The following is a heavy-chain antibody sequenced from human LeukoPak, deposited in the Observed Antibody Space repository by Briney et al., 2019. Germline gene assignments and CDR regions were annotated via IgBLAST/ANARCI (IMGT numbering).Heavy chain of an antibody. CDR2: ISWNSGSI. D-gene: IGHD5-18*01. V-gene: IGHV3-9*01. J-gene: IGHJ4*02. CDR3: AKGEDTAMATFDY. CDR1: GFTFDDYA. Sequence: GGSLRLSCAASGFTFDDYAMHWVRHAPGKGLEWVSGISWNSGSIGYADSVKGRFTISRDNAKNSLYLQMNSLRAEDTALYYCAKGEDTAMATFDYWGQGTLVTVSS.